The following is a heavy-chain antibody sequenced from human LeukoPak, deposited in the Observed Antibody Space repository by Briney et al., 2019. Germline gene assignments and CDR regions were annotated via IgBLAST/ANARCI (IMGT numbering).Heavy chain of an antibody. CDR2: IIPIFGIA. D-gene: IGHD6-19*01. CDR1: GGTFSSYA. CDR3: ARRPYSSGQLDY. Sequence: SVKVSCKASGGTFSSYAISWVRQAPGQGLEWRGRIIPIFGIANYAQKFQGRVTITADKSTSTAYMELSSLRSEDTAVYYCARRPYSSGQLDYWGQGTLVTVSS. V-gene: IGHV1-69*04. J-gene: IGHJ4*02.